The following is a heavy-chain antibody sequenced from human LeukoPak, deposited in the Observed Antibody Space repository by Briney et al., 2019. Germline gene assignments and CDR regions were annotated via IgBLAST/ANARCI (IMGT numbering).Heavy chain of an antibody. V-gene: IGHV3-23*01. CDR2: ISGSGGST. D-gene: IGHD3-22*01. Sequence: PGGSLRLSCAASGFTFSSYAMSWVRQAPGKGLEWVSAISGSGGSTYYADSVKGRFTISRDNSKNTLYLQMNSLRAEDTAVYYCAKSRTYYYDSSGYYHDAFYILCQATMVNVYS. CDR3: AKSRTYYYDSSGYYHDAFYI. CDR1: GFTFSSYA. J-gene: IGHJ3*02.